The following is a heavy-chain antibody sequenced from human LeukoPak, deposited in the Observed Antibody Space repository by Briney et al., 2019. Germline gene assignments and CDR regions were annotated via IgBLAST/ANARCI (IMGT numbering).Heavy chain of an antibody. J-gene: IGHJ4*02. D-gene: IGHD1-14*01. CDR2: ITHKAFGGTA. CDR3: TRENHGGYFDY. V-gene: IGHV3-49*03. Sequence: QTGGSLRLSCTTSGFNFGDYAMSWFRQAPEKGLEGIGFITHKAFGGTAEYAASVKGRFTISRDDSKSMAYLQMNSLKTEDTAVYYCTRENHGGYFDYWGQGTLVTVSS. CDR1: GFNFGDYA.